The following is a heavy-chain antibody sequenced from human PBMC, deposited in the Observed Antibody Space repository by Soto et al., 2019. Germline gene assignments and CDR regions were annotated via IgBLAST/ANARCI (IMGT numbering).Heavy chain of an antibody. D-gene: IGHD6-19*01. J-gene: IGHJ4*02. CDR2: IYYSGST. CDR3: ARHRRRAEQWLSVPYYFDY. CDR1: GGSISSSSYY. V-gene: IGHV4-39*01. Sequence: SETLSLTCTVSGGSISSSSYYWGWIRQPPGKGLEWIGSIYYSGSTYYNPSLKSRVTISVDTSKNQFSLKLSSVTAADTAVYYCARHRRRAEQWLSVPYYFDYWGLGTLVTVPQ.